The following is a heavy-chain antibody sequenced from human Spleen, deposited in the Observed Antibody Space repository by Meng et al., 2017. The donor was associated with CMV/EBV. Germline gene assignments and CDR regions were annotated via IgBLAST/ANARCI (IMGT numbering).Heavy chain of an antibody. CDR1: GGSISSGDYY. J-gene: IGHJ4*02. D-gene: IGHD7-27*01. V-gene: IGHV4-30-4*08. CDR2: IYYSGST. CDR3: ARVLGLGNIDY. Sequence: QAQLQESGPGLVKPSQTLSLTCTVSGGSISSGDYYWSWIRQPPGKGLEWIGYIYYSGSTYYNPSLKSRVTTSVDTSKNQFSLKLSSVTAADTAVYHCARVLGLGNIDYWGQGTLVTVSS.